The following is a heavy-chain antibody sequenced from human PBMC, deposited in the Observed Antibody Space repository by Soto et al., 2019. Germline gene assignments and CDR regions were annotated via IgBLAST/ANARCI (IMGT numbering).Heavy chain of an antibody. CDR1: CGSISSYY. D-gene: IGHD5-12*01. J-gene: IGHJ4*02. CDR2: IYYSGST. CDR3: ARLATIGYFDY. Sequence: SETLSLTCTVSCGSISSYYWSWIRQPPGKGLEWIGYIYYSGSTNYNPSLKSRVTISVDTSKNQFSLKLSSVTAADTAVYYCARLATIGYFDYWGQGTLVTVSS. V-gene: IGHV4-59*01.